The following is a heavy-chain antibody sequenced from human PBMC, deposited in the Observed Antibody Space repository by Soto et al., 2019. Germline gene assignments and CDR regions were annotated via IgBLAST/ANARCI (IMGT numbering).Heavy chain of an antibody. CDR2: IWYDGSKK. D-gene: IGHD3-16*01. J-gene: IGHJ4*01. CDR1: GFTFSTYG. CDR3: ARRGEGDACFFDY. Sequence: QVQLVESGGGVVQPGRSLRLSCAASGFTFSTYGMNWVRQAPGKGLEWVAVIWYDGSKKYYADSVKGRFTISRDNSRNSLHLQRNSLRAEDSAVYYCARRGEGDACFFDYWGHGTLVIVAS. V-gene: IGHV3-33*01.